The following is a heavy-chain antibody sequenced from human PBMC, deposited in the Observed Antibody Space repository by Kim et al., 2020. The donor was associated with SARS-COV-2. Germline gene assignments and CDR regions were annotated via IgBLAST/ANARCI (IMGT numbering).Heavy chain of an antibody. V-gene: IGHV1-3*01. J-gene: IGHJ6*02. CDR2: INAVNGNT. CDR3: AREGAMVRGLGVYYGMDV. Sequence: ASVKVSCKASGYTFTSYAMHWVRQAPGQRLEWMGWINAVNGNTKYSQKFQGRVTITRDTSASTAYMELSSLRSEDTAVYYCAREGAMVRGLGVYYGMDVWGQGATVTVS. CDR1: GYTFTSYA. D-gene: IGHD3-10*01.